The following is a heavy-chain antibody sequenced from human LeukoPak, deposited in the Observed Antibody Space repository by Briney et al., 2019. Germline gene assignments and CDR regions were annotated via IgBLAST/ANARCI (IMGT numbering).Heavy chain of an antibody. D-gene: IGHD5-18*01. Sequence: GGSLRLSCAASGFTFSDSYMSWIRQAPGKGLEWASYISSSSSYTNYADSVKGRFTISRDNAKNTVYLQMNSLRVEDTAVYYCARGYDYWGQGTLVTVSS. V-gene: IGHV3-11*06. CDR2: ISSSSSYT. J-gene: IGHJ4*02. CDR1: GFTFSDSY. CDR3: ARGYDY.